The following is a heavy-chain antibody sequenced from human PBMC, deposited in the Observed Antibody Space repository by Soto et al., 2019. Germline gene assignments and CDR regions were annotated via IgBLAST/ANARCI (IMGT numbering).Heavy chain of an antibody. J-gene: IGHJ5*02. V-gene: IGHV1-18*01. Sequence: GASVKVSCMASVYTFTTLGINWVRQAPGEGLEWLGWISVYSGNTNYAQRLQGRITMTTDTSTSTAYMELRSLRSDDTAVYYCARDRVAARPGWFAPWGQGTLVTVS. CDR3: ARDRVAARPGWFAP. CDR2: ISVYSGNT. CDR1: VYTFTTLG. D-gene: IGHD6-6*01.